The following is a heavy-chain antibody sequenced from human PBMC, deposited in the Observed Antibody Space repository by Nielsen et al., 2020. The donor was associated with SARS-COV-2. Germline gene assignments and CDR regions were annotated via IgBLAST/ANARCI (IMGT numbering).Heavy chain of an antibody. D-gene: IGHD2-15*01. Sequence: SVQDSCKASAGSFSSYAISWVRQAPGQGLAWMGRNIPLLDMADHGQQFQGRVTITADKSTSTAYMELSSLRYEDTAVYYCARVKGTHGGSYLDVWGQGTAVTVSS. CDR1: AGSFSSYA. V-gene: IGHV1-69*04. CDR2: NIPLLDMA. J-gene: IGHJ6*02. CDR3: ARVKGTHGGSYLDV.